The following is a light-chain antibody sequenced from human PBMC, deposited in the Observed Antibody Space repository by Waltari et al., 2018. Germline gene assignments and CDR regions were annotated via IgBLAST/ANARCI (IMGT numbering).Light chain of an antibody. CDR1: SGHSSNV. CDR3: QTGGHGTWV. CDR2: VNSDGRH. Sequence: QLVLTQSPSASASLGASVKLTCTLSSGHSSNVIAWLQQQPEKGPRYLMKVNSDGRHSKGDEIPDRFSVSSSGAGRYLTISSVQPEDEADYYCQTGGHGTWVFGGGTKLTVL. J-gene: IGLJ3*02. V-gene: IGLV4-69*01.